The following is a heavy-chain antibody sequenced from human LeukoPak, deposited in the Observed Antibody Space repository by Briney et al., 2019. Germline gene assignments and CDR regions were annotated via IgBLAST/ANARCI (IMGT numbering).Heavy chain of an antibody. D-gene: IGHD3-10*01. Sequence: GGSLRLSCAASGFTVSINYMSWVRQAPGKGLEWVSLIYSGGNRHYADSVKGRFTISTDNSKNTLFLQMNSLRVEDTAVYYCAGGGAGAFDFWGQGTMVTVSS. CDR2: IYSGGNR. CDR3: AGGGAGAFDF. V-gene: IGHV3-53*01. J-gene: IGHJ3*01. CDR1: GFTVSINY.